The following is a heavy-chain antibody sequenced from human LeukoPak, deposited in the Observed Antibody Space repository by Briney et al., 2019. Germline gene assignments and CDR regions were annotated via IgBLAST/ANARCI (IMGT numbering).Heavy chain of an antibody. Sequence: PGGSLRLSCAASGFTFSSFRMDWVRQPPGKGLVWVSRIDSDGSTTTYADSVKGRFTISRGNAKNTVYLQINSLRVEDTAVYYCATLKSFGYDYWGQGVLVTVSS. CDR1: GFTFSSFR. V-gene: IGHV3-74*01. CDR3: ATLKSFGYDY. CDR2: IDSDGSTT. D-gene: IGHD5-18*01. J-gene: IGHJ4*02.